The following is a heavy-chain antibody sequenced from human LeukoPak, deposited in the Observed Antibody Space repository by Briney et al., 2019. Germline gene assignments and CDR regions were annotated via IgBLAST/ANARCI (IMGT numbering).Heavy chain of an antibody. J-gene: IGHJ4*02. V-gene: IGHV4-34*01. D-gene: IGHD1-1*01. CDR2: INHSGST. CDR1: GGSFSGYY. CDR3: ARVRNWNYYFDY. Sequence: SETLSLTCAIYGGSFSGYYWSWIRQPPGKGLEWIGEINHSGSTNYNPSLKSRVTISVDTSKNQFSLKLSSVTAADTAVYYCARVRNWNYYFDYWGQGTLVTVSS.